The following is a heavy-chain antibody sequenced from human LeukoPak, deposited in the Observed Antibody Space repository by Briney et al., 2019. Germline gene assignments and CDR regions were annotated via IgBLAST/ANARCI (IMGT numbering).Heavy chain of an antibody. CDR3: ARDHYYGSGSYRAYYYGMDV. CDR1: GGSISSGGYY. Sequence: SQTLSLTCTVSGGSISSGGYYWSWICQHPGKGLEWIGYIYYSGSTYYNPSLKSRVTISVDTSKNQFSLKLSSVTAADTAVYYCARDHYYGSGSYRAYYYGMDVWGQGTTVTVSS. CDR2: IYYSGST. V-gene: IGHV4-31*03. D-gene: IGHD3-10*01. J-gene: IGHJ6*02.